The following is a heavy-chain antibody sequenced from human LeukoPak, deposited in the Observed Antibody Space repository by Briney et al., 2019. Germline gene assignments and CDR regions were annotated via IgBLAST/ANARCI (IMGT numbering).Heavy chain of an antibody. D-gene: IGHD5-24*01. CDR3: ARVLKDGYNNGNFQH. CDR1: GYTFTGYY. CDR2: INPNSSAT. Sequence: ASVKVSCKASGYTFTGYYVHWVRQVPGQGPEWMGWINPNSSATNFPQKFQGRVTLTRDTSITTAYMELSRLRSDDTAVYYCARVLKDGYNNGNFQHWGQGTLVTVSS. V-gene: IGHV1-2*02. J-gene: IGHJ1*01.